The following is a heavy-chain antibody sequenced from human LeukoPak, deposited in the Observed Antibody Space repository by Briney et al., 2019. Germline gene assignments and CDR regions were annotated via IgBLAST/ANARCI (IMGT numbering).Heavy chain of an antibody. V-gene: IGHV4-59*01. CDR1: GGSTSSYY. Sequence: SETLSLTCTVSGGSTSSYYWSWIRQPPGKGLEWIGYIYYSGSTNYNPSLKSRVTISVDTSKNQFSLKLSSVAAADTAVYYCASSSLRIAARPDYWGQGTLVTVSS. CDR2: IYYSGST. CDR3: ASSSLRIAARPDY. J-gene: IGHJ4*02. D-gene: IGHD6-6*01.